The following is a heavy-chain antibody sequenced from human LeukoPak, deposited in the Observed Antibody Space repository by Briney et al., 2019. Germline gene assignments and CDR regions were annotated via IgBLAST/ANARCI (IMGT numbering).Heavy chain of an antibody. CDR2: ISSSSSTI. Sequence: GGSLRLSCAASGFTFSSYSMNWVRQAPGKGLEWVSYISSSSSTIYYADSVKGRFTISRDNSKNSLYLQMNSLRTEDTAFYYCAKDRSRSYSSFDSWGQGTLVTVSS. CDR3: AKDRSRSYSSFDS. CDR1: GFTFSSYS. D-gene: IGHD6-19*01. J-gene: IGHJ4*02. V-gene: IGHV3-48*04.